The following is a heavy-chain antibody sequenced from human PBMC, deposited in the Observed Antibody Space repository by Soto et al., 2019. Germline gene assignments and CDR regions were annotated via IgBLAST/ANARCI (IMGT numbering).Heavy chain of an antibody. CDR2: ISSSSSTI. J-gene: IGHJ3*02. V-gene: IGHV3-48*01. CDR1: GFTFSSYS. CDR3: ARDRPLLWFGETNSPDAFDI. Sequence: GGSLRLSCAASGFTFSSYSMNWVRQAPGKGLEWVSYISSSSSTIYYADSVKGRFTISRDNAKNSLYLQMNSLRAEDTAVYYCARDRPLLWFGETNSPDAFDIWGQGTMVTVSS. D-gene: IGHD3-10*01.